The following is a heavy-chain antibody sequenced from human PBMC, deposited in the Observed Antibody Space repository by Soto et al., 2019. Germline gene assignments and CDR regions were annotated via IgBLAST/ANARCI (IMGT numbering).Heavy chain of an antibody. CDR3: VRGWSDV. Sequence: EVQLVESGGGLVQPGGSLRLSCVASGFTFSSDWMHWVRQGPGKGLVWVSRINSDGSATNYADSVKGRFTMSRDNAKNTLYLQMNRLRVEDTALYYCVRGWSDVWGQGTTVTVSS. V-gene: IGHV3-74*01. CDR2: INSDGSAT. J-gene: IGHJ6*02. D-gene: IGHD2-15*01. CDR1: GFTFSSDW.